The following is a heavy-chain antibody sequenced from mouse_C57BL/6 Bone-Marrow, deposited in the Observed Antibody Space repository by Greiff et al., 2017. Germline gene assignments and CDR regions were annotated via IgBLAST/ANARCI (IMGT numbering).Heavy chain of an antibody. V-gene: IGHV1-19*01. CDR1: GYTFTDYY. D-gene: IGHD1-1*01. J-gene: IGHJ2*01. CDR2: INPYNGVT. CDR3: ARSPNYYGSSYVDY. Sequence: EVKLKESGPVLVKPGASVKMSCKASGYTFTDYYMNWVKQSHGKSLEWIGVINPYNGVTSYNQKFKGKATLTVDKSSSTAYMELNSLTSEDSAVYYCARSPNYYGSSYVDYWGQGTTLTVSS.